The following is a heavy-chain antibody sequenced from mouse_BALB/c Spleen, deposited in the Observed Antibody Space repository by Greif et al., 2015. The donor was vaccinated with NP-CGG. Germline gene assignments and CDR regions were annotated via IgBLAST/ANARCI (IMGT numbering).Heavy chain of an antibody. J-gene: IGHJ4*01. CDR2: ISSGSSTI. CDR3: ARSGYDYGYAMDY. D-gene: IGHD2-4*01. CDR1: GFTFSSFG. Sequence: EVQRVESGGGLVQPGGSRKLSCAASGFTFSSFGMHWVRQAPEKGLEWVAYISSGSSTIYYADTVKGRFTISRDNPKNTLFLQMTSLRSEDTAMYYCARSGYDYGYAMDYWGQGTSVTVSS. V-gene: IGHV5-17*02.